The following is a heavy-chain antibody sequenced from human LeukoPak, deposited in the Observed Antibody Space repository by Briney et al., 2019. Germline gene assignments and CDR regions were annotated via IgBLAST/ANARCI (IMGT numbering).Heavy chain of an antibody. CDR2: ISGSGGST. CDR3: AKEQQIPNWFNP. CDR1: GFTFSSYA. J-gene: IGHJ5*02. D-gene: IGHD6-13*01. Sequence: GALRLSCAASGFTFSSYAMSWVRQAPGKGLEWVSAISGSGGSTYYADSVKGRFTISRDNSKNTLYLQMNSLRAEDTAVYYCAKEQQIPNWFNPWGQGTLVTVSS. V-gene: IGHV3-23*01.